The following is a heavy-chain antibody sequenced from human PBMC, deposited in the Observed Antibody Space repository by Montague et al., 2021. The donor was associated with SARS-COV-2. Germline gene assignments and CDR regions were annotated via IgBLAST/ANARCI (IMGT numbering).Heavy chain of an antibody. D-gene: IGHD2-2*01. Sequence: SLRLSCAASGFNVSSYSMNWIRQAPGKGLEWVSHINGGGSTTLYADSVRGRFTISRDNARDKLYLQMNNLRDDDTAFYYCAGDEYEAGMDVWGHGTTVVVSS. V-gene: IGHV3-48*03. CDR3: AGDEYEAGMDV. CDR1: GFNVSSYS. CDR2: INGGGSTT. J-gene: IGHJ6*02.